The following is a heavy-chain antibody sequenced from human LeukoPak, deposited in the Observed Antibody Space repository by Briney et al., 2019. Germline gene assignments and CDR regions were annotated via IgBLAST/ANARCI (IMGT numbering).Heavy chain of an antibody. CDR2: IYYSGST. Sequence: PSETLSLTCTVSGGSVSSGRYYWSWIRQPPGKGLEWIGYIYYSGSTNYNPSLKSRVTISLDTSKKQFSLKLTSVTAADTAIYYCARTSSSRRYTDYWGQGTLVTVSS. CDR3: ARTSSSRRYTDY. J-gene: IGHJ4*02. CDR1: GGSVSSGRYY. D-gene: IGHD3-16*02. V-gene: IGHV4-61*01.